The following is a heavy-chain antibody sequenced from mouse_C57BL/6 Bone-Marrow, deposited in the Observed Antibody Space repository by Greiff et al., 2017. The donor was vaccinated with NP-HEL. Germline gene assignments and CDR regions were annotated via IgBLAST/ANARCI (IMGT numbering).Heavy chain of an antibody. CDR2: IRNKANGYTT. Sequence: VQLKESGGGLVQPGGSLSLSCAASGFTYTDYYMSWVRQPPGKALEWLGFIRNKANGYTTEYSASVKGRFTISRDNSQSILYLQMNALRAEDSATYYCARPPHEGYAMDYWGQGTSVTVSS. CDR3: ARPPHEGYAMDY. J-gene: IGHJ4*01. CDR1: GFTYTDYY. V-gene: IGHV7-3*01.